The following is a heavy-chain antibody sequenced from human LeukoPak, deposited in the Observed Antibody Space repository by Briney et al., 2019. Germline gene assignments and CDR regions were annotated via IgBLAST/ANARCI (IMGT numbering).Heavy chain of an antibody. J-gene: IGHJ5*02. V-gene: IGHV1-18*01. Sequence: GASVKVSCKASGYTFTSYGISWVRQAPGQGLEWMGWISAYNGNTNYAQKLQGRVTMTTDTSTSTAYMELRSLRSDDTAVYYCARDYDFWSGYSHNWFDPWGQGTLVTVSS. D-gene: IGHD3-3*01. CDR3: ARDYDFWSGYSHNWFDP. CDR1: GYTFTSYG. CDR2: ISAYNGNT.